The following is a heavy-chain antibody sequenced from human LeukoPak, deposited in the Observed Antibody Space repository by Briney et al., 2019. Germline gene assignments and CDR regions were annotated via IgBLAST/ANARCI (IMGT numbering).Heavy chain of an antibody. CDR2: MNPNSGDT. D-gene: IGHD3-10*01. CDR3: ARRIKYGSGSYSFDY. V-gene: IGHV1-8*01. Sequence: ASVKVSCKASGYTFTSYDINWVRQATGQGLEWMGWMNPNSGDTGYPQKFQGRVTMTRDTSITTAYMELSSLRSDDTAVYYCARRIKYGSGSYSFDYWGQGTLVTVSS. J-gene: IGHJ4*02. CDR1: GYTFTSYD.